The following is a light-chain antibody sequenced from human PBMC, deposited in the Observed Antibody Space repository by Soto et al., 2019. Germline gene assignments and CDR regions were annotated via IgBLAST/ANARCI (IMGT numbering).Light chain of an antibody. CDR1: SSNIGNNY. CDR2: ENN. CDR3: CSYAGSSTSYV. J-gene: IGLJ1*01. V-gene: IGLV1-51*02. Sequence: QSALTQPPSVSAAPGQKVTISCSGSSSNIGNNYVSWYQQLPGTAPKLLIYENNKRPSGVPDRFSGSKSGNTASLTISGLQAEDEADYYCCSYAGSSTSYVFGTGTKVTVL.